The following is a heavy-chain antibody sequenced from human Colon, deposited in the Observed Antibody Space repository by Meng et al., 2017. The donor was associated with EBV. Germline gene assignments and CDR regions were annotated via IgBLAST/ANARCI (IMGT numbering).Heavy chain of an antibody. V-gene: IGHV4-39*01. CDR3: ARRRGGSGRDC. D-gene: IGHD3-10*01. CDR2: LYHSGST. CDR1: GGYISSNGYY. J-gene: IGHJ4*02. Sequence: QAELRDWGPGMLKLSVTLSLTCTVFGGYISSNGYYWDWVRQPPGKGLEWIGALYHSGSTSYNPSLQSRVTMFVDTSKNQFSLMLTSVTATDTAVYYCARRRGGSGRDCWGQGTLVTVSS.